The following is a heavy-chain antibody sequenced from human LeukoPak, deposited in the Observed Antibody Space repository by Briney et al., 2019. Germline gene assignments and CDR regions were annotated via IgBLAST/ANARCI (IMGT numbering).Heavy chain of an antibody. V-gene: IGHV1-3*01. CDR3: ARDRESGDFGY. CDR2: INAGNGNT. J-gene: IGHJ4*02. D-gene: IGHD2-15*01. CDR1: GYTFTSYA. Sequence: ASVKVSCKASGYTFTSYAMHWVRQAPGQRLEWMGWINAGNGNTKYSQKFQGRVTITRDTSTSTAYMELRSLRSDDTAVYYCARDRESGDFGYWGQGTLVTVSS.